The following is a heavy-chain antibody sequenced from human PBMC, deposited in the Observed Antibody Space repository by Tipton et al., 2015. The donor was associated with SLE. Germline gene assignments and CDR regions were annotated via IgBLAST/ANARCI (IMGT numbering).Heavy chain of an antibody. CDR3: ARDKGIGYCSGGSCSRGFDY. CDR1: CGSISSGGYY. CDR2: SYYSGST. D-gene: IGHD2-15*01. J-gene: IGHJ4*02. V-gene: IGHV4-31*03. Sequence: TLSLTCTVSCGSISSGGYYWSWIRQHPGKGLEWIGYSYYSGSTYYNPSLKSRVTISVDTSKNQFSLKLSSVTAADTAVYYCARDKGIGYCSGGSCSRGFDYWGQGTLVTVSS.